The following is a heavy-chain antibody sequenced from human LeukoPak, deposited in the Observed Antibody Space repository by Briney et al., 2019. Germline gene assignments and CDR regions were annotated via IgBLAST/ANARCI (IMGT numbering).Heavy chain of an antibody. CDR2: ISSTGNTI. V-gene: IGHV3-48*01. D-gene: IGHD6-19*01. J-gene: IGHJ3*02. CDR1: GFTFSTYS. Sequence: GGSLRLSCVVSGFTFSTYSMNWVRQAPGKGLEWLSYISSTGNTIYYEDSVKGGLTISRENVKKWMYMKMKRLRAGDRALYYFAXVRPGQWLLRDAFDIWGQGTMVTVSS. CDR3: AXVRPGQWLLRDAFDI.